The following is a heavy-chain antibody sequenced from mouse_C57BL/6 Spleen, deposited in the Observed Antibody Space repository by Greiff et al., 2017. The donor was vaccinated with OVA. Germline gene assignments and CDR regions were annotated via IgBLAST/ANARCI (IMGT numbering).Heavy chain of an antibody. V-gene: IGHV1-52*01. CDR2: IDPSDSET. CDR3: ARNLDGSSSYYFDY. D-gene: IGHD1-1*01. CDR1: GYTFTSYW. Sequence: QVQLQQSGAELVRPGSSVKLSCKASGYTFTSYWMHWVKQRPIQGLEWIGNIDPSDSETHYNQKFKDKATLTVDKSSSTAYMQLSSLTSEDSAVYYCARNLDGSSSYYFDYWGQGTTLTVSS. J-gene: IGHJ2*01.